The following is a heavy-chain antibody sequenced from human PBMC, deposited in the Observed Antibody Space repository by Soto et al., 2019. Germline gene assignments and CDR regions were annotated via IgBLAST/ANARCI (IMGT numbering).Heavy chain of an antibody. CDR1: GDSVSRVGFH. CDR2: IYNGGST. J-gene: IGHJ4*02. D-gene: IGHD3-3*01. CDR3: ARAPVGLDTISYLDY. V-gene: IGHV4-30-4*01. Sequence: PSVTRSLTCTVAGDSVSRVGFHWALLRRPPGKGLEWFGYIYNGGSTYCRRSFECRMDMSLDATRNHYSLRLTSVTASDTAVYFCARAPVGLDTISYLDYWGQGKLGSVS.